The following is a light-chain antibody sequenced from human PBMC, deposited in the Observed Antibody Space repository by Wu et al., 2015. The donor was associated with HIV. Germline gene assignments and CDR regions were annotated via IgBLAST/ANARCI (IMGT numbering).Light chain of an antibody. J-gene: IGKJ1*01. Sequence: EIVLTQSPGTLSLSPGERVTVSCRASQSVNYRNLAWHQQKPGQAPRLLMYDTATRMPGIPDRISGGGSGTDFTLTISRLEPEDFAVYYCQYYGRPPWTFGQGTKVEVK. CDR1: QSVNYRN. V-gene: IGKV3-20*01. CDR3: QYYGRPPWT. CDR2: DTA.